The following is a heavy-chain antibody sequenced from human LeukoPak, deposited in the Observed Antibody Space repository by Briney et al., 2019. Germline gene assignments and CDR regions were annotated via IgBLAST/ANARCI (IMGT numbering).Heavy chain of an antibody. V-gene: IGHV4-39*02. CDR2: IYYSGST. D-gene: IGHD3-9*01. CDR3: AREGLNFDWSVLYYYYMDV. Sequence: SETLSLTCTVSGGSISSSSYYWGWIRQPPGKGLEWIGSIYYSGSTYYNPSLKSRVTISVDTSKNQFSLKLSSVTAADTAVYYCAREGLNFDWSVLYYYYMDVWGKGTTVTISS. CDR1: GGSISSSSYY. J-gene: IGHJ6*03.